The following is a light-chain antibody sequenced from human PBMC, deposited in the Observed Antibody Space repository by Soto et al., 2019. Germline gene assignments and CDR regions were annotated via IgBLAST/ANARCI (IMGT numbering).Light chain of an antibody. Sequence: EIVMTQSPATLSVSPGEVATLSCRASQSVSSKLAWYQQKRGQAPRLLIYGTSSRATGIPARFSGSGSETEFSLTISSLQSEDFATYYCQQYGGWPRTFGQGSRVEIK. CDR2: GTS. J-gene: IGKJ1*01. V-gene: IGKV3-15*01. CDR3: QQYGGWPRT. CDR1: QSVSSK.